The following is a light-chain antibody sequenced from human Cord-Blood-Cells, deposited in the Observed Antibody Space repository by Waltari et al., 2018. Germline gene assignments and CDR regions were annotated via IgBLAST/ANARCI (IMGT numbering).Light chain of an antibody. J-gene: IGLJ3*02. V-gene: IGLV3-21*04. CDR2: YDS. CDR3: QVWDSSSDHWV. CDR1: NIGSKS. Sequence: SYVLTQPPSVSVAPGKTARITCGGNNIGSKSVHWYRQKPGQAPVLVIYYDSDRPSGIPERFSGSNSGNTATLTISRVEAGDGADYYCQVWDSSSDHWVFGGGTKLTVL.